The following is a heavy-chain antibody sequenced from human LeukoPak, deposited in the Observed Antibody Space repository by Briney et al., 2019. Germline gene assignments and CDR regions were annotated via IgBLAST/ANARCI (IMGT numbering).Heavy chain of an antibody. CDR1: GFTFSNAW. CDR2: IKSKTDAGTT. D-gene: IGHD5-24*01. Sequence: GGSLRLSCAASGFTFSNAWMSWVRQAPGKGLEWVSRIKSKTDAGTTDYAAPVKGRFTISRDDSKNTLYLQMNSLKTEDTAVYYCTTGNYLHWGQGTLVTVSS. J-gene: IGHJ4*02. CDR3: TTGNYLH. V-gene: IGHV3-15*01.